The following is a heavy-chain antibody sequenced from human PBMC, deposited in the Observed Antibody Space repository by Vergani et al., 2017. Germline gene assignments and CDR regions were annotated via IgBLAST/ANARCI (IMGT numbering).Heavy chain of an antibody. V-gene: IGHV4-31*03. J-gene: IGHJ4*02. CDR1: GGSISSGGYY. D-gene: IGHD2-15*01. Sequence: QVQLQESGPGLVKPSQTLSLTCTVSGGSISSGGYYWSWIRQHPGKGLEWIGYIYYSGSTYYNPSLKSRVTISVDTSKNQFSRKLSSVTAADAAVYYCARDTPPATYFDYWGQGTLVTVSS. CDR3: ARDTPPATYFDY. CDR2: IYYSGST.